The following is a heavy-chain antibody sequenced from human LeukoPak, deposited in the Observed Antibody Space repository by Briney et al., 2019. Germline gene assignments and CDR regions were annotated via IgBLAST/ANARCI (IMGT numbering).Heavy chain of an antibody. CDR3: ARDSVYCSSTSCYYYGMDV. CDR2: IYYSGST. V-gene: IGHV4-30-4*01. CDR1: GGSINSGDYY. J-gene: IGHJ6*02. Sequence: RSQTLSLTCTVSGGSINSGDYYWSWIRQPPGQGLEWIGYIYYSGSTYYNPSLKSRVTISVDTSKNQFSLKLSSVTAADTAVYYCARDSVYCSSTSCYYYGMDVWGQGTTVTVSS. D-gene: IGHD2-2*01.